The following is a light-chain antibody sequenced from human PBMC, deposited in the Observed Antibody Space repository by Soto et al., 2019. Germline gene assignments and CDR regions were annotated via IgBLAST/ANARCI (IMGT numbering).Light chain of an antibody. J-gene: IGLJ2*01. CDR2: DVS. CDR1: SSDVGGYNY. V-gene: IGLV2-14*01. CDR3: SSYTSSSTTYVV. Sequence: QSALTQPASGSGSPGQSITISCTGTSSDVGGYNYVSWYQQHPGKAPKLMIYDVSNRPSGVSNRFSGSKSGNTASLTISGLQAEDEADYYCSSYTSSSTTYVVFGGGTKLTVL.